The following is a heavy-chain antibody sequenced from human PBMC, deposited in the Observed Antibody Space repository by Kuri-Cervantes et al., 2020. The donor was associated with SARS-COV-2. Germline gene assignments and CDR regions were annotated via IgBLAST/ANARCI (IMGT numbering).Heavy chain of an antibody. CDR1: GFIFSGFY. Sequence: GGSLRLSCAASGFIFSGFYMWWIRQAPGKGLEWVSNICPSGTTKYYADSVKGRFTISRDNAKNSLYLQMSSLRAEDTAVYYCATPRGYSYGPFDYWGQGTLVTVSS. CDR2: ICPSGTTK. J-gene: IGHJ4*02. D-gene: IGHD5-18*01. CDR3: ATPRGYSYGPFDY. V-gene: IGHV3-11*04.